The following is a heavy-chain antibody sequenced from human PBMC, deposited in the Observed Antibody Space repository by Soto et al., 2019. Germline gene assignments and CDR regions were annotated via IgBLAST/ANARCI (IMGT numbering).Heavy chain of an antibody. D-gene: IGHD5-12*01. J-gene: IGHJ6*02. CDR1: GGSVSSGGYY. V-gene: IGHV4-31*03. CDR2: IYYSGST. CDR3: AASCVACGGFNYYGMDV. Sequence: QVQLQESGPGLVKPAQTLSLTCTVSGGSVSSGGYYWSWIRQHPGKGLEWIGYIYYSGSTYYNPSLKSRVTISVDTSKNQFSLKLSSVTAADTAVYYCAASCVACGGFNYYGMDVWGQGTTVTVSS.